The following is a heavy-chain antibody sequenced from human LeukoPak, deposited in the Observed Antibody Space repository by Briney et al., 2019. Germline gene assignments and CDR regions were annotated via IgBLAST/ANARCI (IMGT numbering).Heavy chain of an antibody. V-gene: IGHV4-38-2*02. CDR3: ARELWGLWFGNQLRYFDY. D-gene: IGHD3-10*01. CDR1: GYSISSGYY. CDR2: IYHSGST. Sequence: SETLSLTCTVSGYSISSGYYWGWIRQPPGKGLEWIGSIYHSGSTYYNPSLKSRVTISVDTSKNQFSLKLSSVTAADTAVYYCARELWGLWFGNQLRYFDYWGQGTLVTVSS. J-gene: IGHJ4*02.